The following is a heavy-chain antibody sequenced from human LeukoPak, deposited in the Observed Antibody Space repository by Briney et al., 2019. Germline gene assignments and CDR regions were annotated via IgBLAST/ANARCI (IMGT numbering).Heavy chain of an antibody. J-gene: IGHJ4*02. V-gene: IGHV1-18*01. CDR3: PRDCQIKTNSTSWLHRDY. CDR1: VYTFTIYG. Sequence: GASVTVSFMASVYTFTIYGISGVRQAPGQGLAWVGWISAYDGNTNYPQKLQGGVTINTDTPPNTAHIELRSLRSGDTPGFYLPRDCQIKTNSTSWLHRDYGGQGPLVTVSS. CDR2: ISAYDGNT. D-gene: IGHD2-2*01.